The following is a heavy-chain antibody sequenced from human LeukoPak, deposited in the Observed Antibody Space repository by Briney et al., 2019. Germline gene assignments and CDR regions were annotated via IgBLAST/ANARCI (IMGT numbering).Heavy chain of an antibody. V-gene: IGHV3-21*01. D-gene: IGHD2-15*01. Sequence: GGSLRLSCAASGFIFSKYSLNWVRQAPGKGLEWVSSISGSSSYIYYADSVKGRFTISRDNAKNSLFLQMNSLRAEDTAVYYCARDGRGDYCSGGSCLMFDPWGQGTLVTVSS. J-gene: IGHJ5*02. CDR2: ISGSSSYI. CDR1: GFIFSKYS. CDR3: ARDGRGDYCSGGSCLMFDP.